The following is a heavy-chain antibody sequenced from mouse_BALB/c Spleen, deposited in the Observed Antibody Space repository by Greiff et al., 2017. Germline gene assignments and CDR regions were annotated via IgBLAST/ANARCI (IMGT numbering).Heavy chain of an antibody. V-gene: IGHV1S22*01. CDR2: IYPGSGST. CDR1: GYTFTSYW. CDR3: RRQMIKTWFAY. Sequence: LQQPGSELVRPGASVKLSCKASGYTFTSYWMHWVKQRPGQGLEWIGNIYPGSGSTNYDEKFKSKATLTVDPSSSTAYMQLSSLTSEDSAVYYGRRQMIKTWFAYWGQGTLVTVSA. J-gene: IGHJ3*01. D-gene: IGHD2-4*01.